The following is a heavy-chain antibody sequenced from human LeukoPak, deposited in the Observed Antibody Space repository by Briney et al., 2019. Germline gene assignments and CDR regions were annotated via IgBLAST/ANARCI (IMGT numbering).Heavy chain of an antibody. D-gene: IGHD6-19*01. J-gene: IGHJ4*02. CDR1: GFTFSSYA. V-gene: IGHV3-23*01. CDR3: ANGLKPTYSSGWFSGGYFDY. CDR2: ISGSGGST. Sequence: PGGSLRLSCAASGFTFSSYAMSWVRQAPGKGLEWVSAISGSGGSTYYADSVKGRFTISRDNSKNTLYLQMNSLRAEDTAVYYCANGLKPTYSSGWFSGGYFDYWGEGTLVTVSS.